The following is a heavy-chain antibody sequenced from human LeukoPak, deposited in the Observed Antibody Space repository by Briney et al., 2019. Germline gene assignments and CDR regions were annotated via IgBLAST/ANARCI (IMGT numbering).Heavy chain of an antibody. J-gene: IGHJ4*02. CDR2: IKQDGSEK. CDR3: ARGIAVAGTLDY. Sequence: PGGPLRLSYAASGFTFSSYRMSWVRPAPGKGLEWVANIKQDGSEKHYVDSVKGRFTISRDNAKNSLYLQMNSLRAEDTAVYYCARGIAVAGTLDYWGQGTLVTVSS. D-gene: IGHD6-19*01. V-gene: IGHV3-7*04. CDR1: GFTFSSYR.